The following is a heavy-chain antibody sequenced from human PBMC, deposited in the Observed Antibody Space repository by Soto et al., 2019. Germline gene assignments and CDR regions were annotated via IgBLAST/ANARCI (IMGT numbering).Heavy chain of an antibody. CDR1: GFTFSNSA. CDR2: ISYSGSAT. Sequence: EVQLLESGGGLVQPGGSLRLSCAASGFTFSNSAMSWVRQAPGTGLEWVSSISYSGSATHYADSVQGRFTISRDNSKNTLFLQMNILRNEDTAVYYCGKPSTAFYFYGMDLWGQGTTVTVSS. V-gene: IGHV3-23*01. D-gene: IGHD2-21*02. CDR3: GKPSTAFYFYGMDL. J-gene: IGHJ6*02.